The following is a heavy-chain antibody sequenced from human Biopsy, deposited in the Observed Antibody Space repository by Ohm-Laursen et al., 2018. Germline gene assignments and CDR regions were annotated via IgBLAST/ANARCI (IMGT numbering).Heavy chain of an antibody. D-gene: IGHD3-22*01. J-gene: IGHJ2*01. CDR2: IYYTGNT. V-gene: IGHV4-59*01. CDR1: GDSISTYY. Sequence: SDTLSLTWTVSGDSISTYYWSWIRQPPGKGLQWIGYIYYTGNTDYNPSLQSRVTISVDTSRNHFSLRLRSMTPADTAMNYCARDRGYYSDRTVPGYFDLWGRGTLVTVSS. CDR3: ARDRGYYSDRTVPGYFDL.